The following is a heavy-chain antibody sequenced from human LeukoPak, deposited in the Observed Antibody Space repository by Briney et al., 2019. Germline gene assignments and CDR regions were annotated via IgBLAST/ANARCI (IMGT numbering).Heavy chain of an antibody. CDR3: ATAGPYYDILTGYSTTRGAFDI. CDR2: INHSGST. V-gene: IGHV4-34*01. J-gene: IGHJ3*02. CDR1: GGSFSGYY. Sequence: SGTLSVTCAVYGGSFSGYYWSWIRQPPGKGLEWIGEINHSGSTNYNPSLKSRVTISVDTSKNQFSLKLSSVTAADTAVYYCATAGPYYDILTGYSTTRGAFDIWGQGTMVTVSS. D-gene: IGHD3-9*01.